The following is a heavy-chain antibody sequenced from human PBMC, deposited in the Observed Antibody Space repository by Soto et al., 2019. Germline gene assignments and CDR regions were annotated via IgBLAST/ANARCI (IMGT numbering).Heavy chain of an antibody. CDR3: ARYQPSGIVEVYCSGGSCYSGADNCFDS. Sequence: EVQLVASGGGLVQPGGSLRLSCGASGFTFSSYWMSWVRQAPGKGLEWVANIKEDGSEKYYVDSVKDRFTISRDNAKNSLYLHMNGMRAEDAVVYYCARYQPSGIVEVYCSGGSCYSGADNCFDSCSQGTLVTVSS. CDR1: GFTFSSYW. D-gene: IGHD2-15*01. CDR2: IKEDGSEK. J-gene: IGHJ5*01. V-gene: IGHV3-7*01.